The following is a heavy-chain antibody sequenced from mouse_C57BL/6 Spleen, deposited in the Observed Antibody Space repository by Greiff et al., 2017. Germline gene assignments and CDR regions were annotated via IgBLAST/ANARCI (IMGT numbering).Heavy chain of an antibody. Sequence: QVQLQQSGAELARPGASVKLSCKASGYTFTSYGISWVKQRTGQGLEWIGEIYPRSGNTYYNEKFKGKATLTADKSSSTAYMELRSLTSEDSAVXFCARQNDYGRGLYYFDYWGQGTTLTVSS. CDR1: GYTFTSYG. D-gene: IGHD2-4*01. CDR2: IYPRSGNT. CDR3: ARQNDYGRGLYYFDY. V-gene: IGHV1-81*01. J-gene: IGHJ2*01.